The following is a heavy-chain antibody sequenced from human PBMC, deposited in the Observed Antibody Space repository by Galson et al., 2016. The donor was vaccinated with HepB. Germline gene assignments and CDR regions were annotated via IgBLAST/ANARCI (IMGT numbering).Heavy chain of an antibody. V-gene: IGHV4-34*01. D-gene: IGHD5-18*01. CDR2: INHSGSA. J-gene: IGHJ4*02. CDR1: GGSFSDYY. CDR3: ASTRIQIWLRPFDD. Sequence: TLSLTCAVYGGSFSDYYWSWIRQPPGKGLEWIGEINHSGSADYNPSLMSRVTISVDTSKNQFSLKLTSVTAADTAVYYRASTRIQIWLRPFDDWGQGTLVTVSS.